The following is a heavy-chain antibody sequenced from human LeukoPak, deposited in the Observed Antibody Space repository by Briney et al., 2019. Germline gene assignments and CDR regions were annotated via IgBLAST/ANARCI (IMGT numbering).Heavy chain of an antibody. CDR3: ARGGKWSKFYFDN. CDR1: GGSVSSYY. J-gene: IGHJ4*02. Sequence: SETLSLTCTVSGGSVSSYYWSWVRQSPRKGLEWIGYIHDSGSTNYNPSLKTRVSVSVDTSTIPFSLKMRSVTAADTAVYYCARGGKWSKFYFDNSGQGTLVTVSS. V-gene: IGHV4-59*02. CDR2: IHDSGST. D-gene: IGHD2-15*01.